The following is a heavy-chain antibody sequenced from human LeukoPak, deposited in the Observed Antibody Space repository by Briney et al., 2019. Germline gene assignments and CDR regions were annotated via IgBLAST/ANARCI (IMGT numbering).Heavy chain of an antibody. D-gene: IGHD1-1*01. CDR3: ARGLNAFDI. CDR1: GYSISSGYY. Sequence: SETLSLTCAVSGYSISSGYYWGWIRQPPGKGLEWIGSIYHSGSTYYNPSLKSRVTISVDTSKNQFSLKLISVTAADTAMYYCARGLNAFDIWGQGTMVTVFS. J-gene: IGHJ3*02. CDR2: IYHSGST. V-gene: IGHV4-38-2*01.